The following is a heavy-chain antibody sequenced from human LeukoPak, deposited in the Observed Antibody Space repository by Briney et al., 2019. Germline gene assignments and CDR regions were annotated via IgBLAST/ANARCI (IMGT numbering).Heavy chain of an antibody. CDR2: ISSSGSST. J-gene: IGHJ4*02. CDR3: AREDGSQLDY. Sequence: GGSLRLSCATSGFTFSNYEMSWVRQTPGKGLEWVSYISSSGSSTYYADSVKGRFTISRDNAKSSSCLQMDSLRAGDTAVYYCAREDGSQLDYWGRGTLVTVSS. CDR1: GFTFSNYE. D-gene: IGHD1-26*01. V-gene: IGHV3-48*03.